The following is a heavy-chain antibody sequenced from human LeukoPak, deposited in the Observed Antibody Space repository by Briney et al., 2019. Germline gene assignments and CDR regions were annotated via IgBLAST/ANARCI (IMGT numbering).Heavy chain of an antibody. J-gene: IGHJ6*02. V-gene: IGHV3-48*03. CDR2: ISSSGSTI. CDR3: ARDGYYGSEVYGMDV. D-gene: IGHD3-10*01. CDR1: GFTFSSYE. Sequence: PGGSLRLSCAASGFTFSSYEMNWVRQAPGKGLEWVTYISSSGSTIYYADSVKGRFTISRDNAKNLLYLQMNSLRAEDTAVYYCARDGYYGSEVYGMDVWGQGTTVTVSS.